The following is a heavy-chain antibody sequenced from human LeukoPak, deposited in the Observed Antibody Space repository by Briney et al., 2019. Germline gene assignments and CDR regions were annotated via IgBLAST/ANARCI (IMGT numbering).Heavy chain of an antibody. Sequence: QSGGSLRLSCAASGFNFRSHAMCWIRQAPGKGLVWVSHINSDGSWTSYADSVKGRFTISKDNAKNTVYLQMNNLRAEDTAVYYCVSFYETYWGRGTLVTVSS. J-gene: IGHJ4*02. D-gene: IGHD2-2*01. V-gene: IGHV3-74*01. CDR1: GFNFRSHA. CDR3: VSFYETY. CDR2: INSDGSWT.